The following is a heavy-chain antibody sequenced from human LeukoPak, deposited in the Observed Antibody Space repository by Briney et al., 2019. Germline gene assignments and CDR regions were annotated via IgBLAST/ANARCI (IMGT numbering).Heavy chain of an antibody. CDR1: GFTVSSNY. CDR2: IYSGGST. J-gene: IGHJ4*02. Sequence: GGSLRLSCAASGFTVSSNYMSWVRQAPGKGLEWGSVIYSGGSTYYADSVKGRFTISRDNTKNTLYLQMNSLRAEDTAVYYCASNPSSSGWYYFDYWGQGTLVTVSS. CDR3: ASNPSSSGWYYFDY. D-gene: IGHD6-19*01. V-gene: IGHV3-66*01.